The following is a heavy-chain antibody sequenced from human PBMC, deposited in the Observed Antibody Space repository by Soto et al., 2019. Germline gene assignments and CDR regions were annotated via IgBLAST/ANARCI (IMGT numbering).Heavy chain of an antibody. CDR3: AKVTGIAVAGRDFDY. Sequence: GGSLRLSCAASGFTFSSYAMSWVRQAPGKGLEWVSAISGSGGSTYYADSVKGRFTISRDNSKNTLYLQMNSLRAEDTAVYYCAKVTGIAVAGRDFDYWGQGTLVTVSS. J-gene: IGHJ4*02. V-gene: IGHV3-23*01. D-gene: IGHD6-19*01. CDR2: ISGSGGST. CDR1: GFTFSSYA.